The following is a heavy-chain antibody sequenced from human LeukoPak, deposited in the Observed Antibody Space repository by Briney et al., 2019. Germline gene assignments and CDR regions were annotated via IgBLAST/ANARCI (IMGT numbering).Heavy chain of an antibody. CDR3: VKEYGSGSYYRKYFEY. CDR2: ISSNGGST. V-gene: IGHV3-64D*06. CDR1: GFTFSSYA. J-gene: IGHJ4*02. Sequence: GGSLRLSCSASGFTFSSYAMHWVRQAPGKGLEYVSAISSNGGSTYYADSVEGRFTISRDNSKNTLYLQMSSLRAEDTAVYYCVKEYGSGSYYRKYFEYWGQGTLVTVSS. D-gene: IGHD3-10*01.